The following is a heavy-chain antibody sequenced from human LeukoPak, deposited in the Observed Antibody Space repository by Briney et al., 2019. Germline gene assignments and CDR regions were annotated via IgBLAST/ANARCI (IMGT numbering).Heavy chain of an antibody. CDR1: GGTFNTYV. CDR3: ARRWGAVGVPAAGPPPYYHYGLDI. J-gene: IGHJ6*02. CDR2: IIPISGTG. V-gene: IGHV1-69*13. Sequence: SVKVSCKASGGTFNTYVFSWVRQAPGQGLEWMGGIIPISGTGNYAQKFQGRATITADESTSTVYMELSSLRSEDTAVYYCARRWGAVGVPAAGPPPYYHYGLDIWGRGTTVAVSS. D-gene: IGHD2-2*01.